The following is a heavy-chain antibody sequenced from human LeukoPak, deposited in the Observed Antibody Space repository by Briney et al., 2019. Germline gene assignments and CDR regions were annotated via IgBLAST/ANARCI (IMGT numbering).Heavy chain of an antibody. CDR1: GFTFDDYA. Sequence: PGRSLRLSCAASGFTFDDYAMLWVRQAPGKGLEWVSGISWNSGSIGYADSVKGRFTISRDNAKNSLYLQMNSLRAEDMALYYCAKGAGWELRYSFDYWGQGTLVTVSS. CDR3: AKGAGWELRYSFDY. CDR2: ISWNSGSI. J-gene: IGHJ4*02. V-gene: IGHV3-9*03. D-gene: IGHD1-26*01.